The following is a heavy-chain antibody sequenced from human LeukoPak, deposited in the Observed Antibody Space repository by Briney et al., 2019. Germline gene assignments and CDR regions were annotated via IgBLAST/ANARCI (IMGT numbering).Heavy chain of an antibody. Sequence: GSSVKVSCKASGGTFSSYAISWVRQAPGQGLEWMGWINPNSGGTNYAQKFQGRVTMTRDTSISTAYMELSRLRSDDTAVYYCARDGRANQGFDPWGQGTLVTVSS. J-gene: IGHJ5*02. CDR3: ARDGRANQGFDP. CDR2: INPNSGGT. V-gene: IGHV1-2*02. CDR1: GGTFSSYA.